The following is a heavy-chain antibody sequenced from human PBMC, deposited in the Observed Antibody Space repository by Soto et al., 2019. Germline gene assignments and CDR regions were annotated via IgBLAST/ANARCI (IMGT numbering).Heavy chain of an antibody. V-gene: IGHV4-59*01. J-gene: IGHJ4*02. D-gene: IGHD3-10*01. CDR1: GGSISSFY. CDR3: ARSDAMVRGAHFDY. Sequence: SETLSLTCTVSGGSISSFYWSWIRQPPGKGLEWIGYIYSSGSTNYNPSLKSRVTISVDTSKNQFSLNLNSVTAADTAVYYCARSDAMVRGAHFDYWGQGTLVTVSS. CDR2: IYSSGST.